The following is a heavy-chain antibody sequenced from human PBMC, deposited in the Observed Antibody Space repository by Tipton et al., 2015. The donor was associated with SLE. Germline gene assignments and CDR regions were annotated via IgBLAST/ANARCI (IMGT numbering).Heavy chain of an antibody. CDR3: ARLSGDAFNI. Sequence: TLSLTCAVHGASFSGYYWSWIRQPPGKGLEWIGYISSSGSTNYNPSLKSRLTRSVDTSKNQFSLKENSVTAPDTAVYYCARLSGDAFNIWVQGTMVPAAS. CDR1: GASFSGYY. D-gene: IGHD1-26*01. J-gene: IGHJ3*02. CDR2: ISSSGST. V-gene: IGHV4-4*09.